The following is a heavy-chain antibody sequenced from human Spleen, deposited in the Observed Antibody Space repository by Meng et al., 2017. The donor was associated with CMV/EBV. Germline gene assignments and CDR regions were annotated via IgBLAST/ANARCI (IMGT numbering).Heavy chain of an antibody. D-gene: IGHD7-27*01. CDR1: GFTFSSYA. V-gene: IGHV3-64*02. CDR3: ARGQYSTNWYNWFDP. J-gene: IGHJ5*02. Sequence: GGSLRLSCAASGFTFSSYAFHWVRQAPGKGLEYVSGINNNGDSTYYADSVKGRFTISRDNFKDTLYLQMGSLRAEDMALYYCARGQYSTNWYNWFDPWGQGTLVTVSS. CDR2: INNNGDST.